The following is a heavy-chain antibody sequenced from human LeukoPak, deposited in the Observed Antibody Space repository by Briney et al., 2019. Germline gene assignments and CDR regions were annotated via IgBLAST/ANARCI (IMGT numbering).Heavy chain of an antibody. CDR1: GGSVSSSNFY. Sequence: SETLSLTCTVSGGSVSSSNFYWAWIRQPPGKGLEWIGSIYYTGNTFYNPSLKSRGTLSIDTSKNQFSLKLSSVTAADTAVYYCARTIAAAGSFDYWGQGTLVTVSS. CDR2: IYYTGNT. J-gene: IGHJ4*02. CDR3: ARTIAAAGSFDY. D-gene: IGHD6-13*01. V-gene: IGHV4-39*07.